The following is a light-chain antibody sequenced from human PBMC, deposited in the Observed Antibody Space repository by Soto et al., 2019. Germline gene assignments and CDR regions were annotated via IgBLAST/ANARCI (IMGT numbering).Light chain of an antibody. V-gene: IGLV2-11*01. CDR1: NNDVGFYNY. Sequence: QSALTQPRSVSGSPGQSVTISCTGTNNDVGFYNYVSWYQQQLGKAPKLLIYDVNKRPSGVPDRFSGSKSGNTASLTVSGLQAEDEADYYCSSYAGSNNFVFGTGTKLNVL. CDR3: SSYAGSNNFV. J-gene: IGLJ1*01. CDR2: DVN.